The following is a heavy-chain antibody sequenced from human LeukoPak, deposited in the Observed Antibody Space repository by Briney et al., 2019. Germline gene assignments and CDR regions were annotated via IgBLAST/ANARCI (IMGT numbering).Heavy chain of an antibody. Sequence: GASVKVSCKASGYTFTNYVINWVRQAPGHGLEWMGWISAYNGNTNYAQKLQGRVTMTTDTFTSTAYMELRSLRSDDTAVYYCAREGEYCSGGTCHSPLNWFYPWGQGTLVTVSS. CDR1: GYTFTNYV. CDR2: ISAYNGNT. V-gene: IGHV1-18*01. CDR3: AREGEYCSGGTCHSPLNWFYP. D-gene: IGHD2-15*01. J-gene: IGHJ5*02.